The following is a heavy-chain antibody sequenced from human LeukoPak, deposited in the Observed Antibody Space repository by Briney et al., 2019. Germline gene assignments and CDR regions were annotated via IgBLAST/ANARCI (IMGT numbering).Heavy chain of an antibody. CDR2: MTGPADTT. Sequence: GGSLRLSCAASGFNFNNFAMNWVRQAPGKGLEWLSAMTGPADTTYYAESVKGRFTISRDYSKSMVFLQMNSLRVEDTAIYYCAKGAEIDHWGQGTLVTVPS. CDR3: AKGAEIDH. V-gene: IGHV3-23*01. CDR1: GFNFNNFA. J-gene: IGHJ4*02.